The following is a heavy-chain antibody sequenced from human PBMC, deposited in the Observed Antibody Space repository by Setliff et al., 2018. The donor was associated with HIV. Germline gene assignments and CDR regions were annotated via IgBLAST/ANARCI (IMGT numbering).Heavy chain of an antibody. CDR3: AKDAGVTGGLYRYYIDA. CDR1: GASVSMPGW. CDR2: VSDGGT. V-gene: IGHV4-4*02. D-gene: IGHD2-8*01. J-gene: IGHJ6*03. Sequence: PSETLSLTCTVIGASVSMPGWWGWVRQSPGKRLEWIGEVSDGGTKYNPSLQGRATTSVDRSKNQVSLKLTSVTAADTAVYYCAKDAGVTGGLYRYYIDAWGKGTTVTVSS.